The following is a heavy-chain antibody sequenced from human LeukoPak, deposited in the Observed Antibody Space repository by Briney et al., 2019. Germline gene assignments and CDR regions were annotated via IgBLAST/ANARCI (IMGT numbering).Heavy chain of an antibody. Sequence: SETLSLTCTVSGGSISSYYWSWIRQPPGKGLEWIGYIYYSGSTYYNPSLKSRVTISVDTSKNQFSLKLSSVTAADTAVYYCARHYAPDNSPDYWGQGTLVTVSS. V-gene: IGHV4-59*08. CDR1: GGSISSYY. CDR2: IYYSGST. D-gene: IGHD3-22*01. CDR3: ARHYAPDNSPDY. J-gene: IGHJ4*02.